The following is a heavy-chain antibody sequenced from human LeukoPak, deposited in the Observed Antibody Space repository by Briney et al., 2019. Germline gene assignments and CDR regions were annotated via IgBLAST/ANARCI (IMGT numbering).Heavy chain of an antibody. CDR2: ISESGYTI. Sequence: GGSLRLSCAASGFSFSDYYMSWIRQAPGKGLEWVSYISESGYTIYYADSVKGRFTISRDNAKNSLYLQMNSLRAEDTGVYYCARDPNGDYIGAFEIWGQGTMVTVSS. J-gene: IGHJ3*02. CDR1: GFSFSDYY. CDR3: ARDPNGDYIGAFEI. D-gene: IGHD4-17*01. V-gene: IGHV3-11*04.